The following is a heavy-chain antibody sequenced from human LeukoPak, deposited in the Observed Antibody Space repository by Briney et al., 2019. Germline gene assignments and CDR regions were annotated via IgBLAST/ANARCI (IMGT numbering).Heavy chain of an antibody. J-gene: IGHJ4*02. CDR1: GFTFSSYT. D-gene: IGHD3-22*01. CDR2: ISGSGGST. Sequence: GGSLRLSCAASGFTFSSYTMNWVRQAPGKGLEWVSAISGSGGSTYYADSVKGRFTISRDNSKNTLYLQMNSLRAEDTAVYYCAKGPTMTLWFWGQGTLVTVSS. CDR3: AKGPTMTLWF. V-gene: IGHV3-23*01.